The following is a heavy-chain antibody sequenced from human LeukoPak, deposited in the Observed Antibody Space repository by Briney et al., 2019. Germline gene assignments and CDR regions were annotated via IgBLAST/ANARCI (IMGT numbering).Heavy chain of an antibody. CDR3: ARVGAIYCTNGVCPPFDY. CDR1: GLTFSSYS. J-gene: IGHJ4*02. Sequence: GGSLRLSCAASGLTFSSYSMNWVRQAPGKGLEWVSSISSSSSYIYYAYSVKGRFTISRDNAKNSLYLQMNSLRAEDTAVYYCARVGAIYCTNGVCPPFDYWGQGTLVTVSS. V-gene: IGHV3-21*01. CDR2: ISSSSSYI. D-gene: IGHD2-8*01.